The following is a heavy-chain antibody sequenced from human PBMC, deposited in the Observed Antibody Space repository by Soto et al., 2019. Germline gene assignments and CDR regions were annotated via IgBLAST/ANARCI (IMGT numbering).Heavy chain of an antibody. CDR2: ISIYNGNT. Sequence: QVQLVQSGAEVKKPGASVKVSCKASGYTFTSYGISWVRQAPGQGLEWMGWISIYNGNTNYAQNLQGRVTMTTDTSRSTPYVDLRGLVFEDTAVYYGARTPSSSWKGFFDSGGQGPLVTVPS. V-gene: IGHV1-18*01. CDR1: GYTFTSYG. D-gene: IGHD6-13*01. CDR3: ARTPSSSWKGFFDS. J-gene: IGHJ4*02.